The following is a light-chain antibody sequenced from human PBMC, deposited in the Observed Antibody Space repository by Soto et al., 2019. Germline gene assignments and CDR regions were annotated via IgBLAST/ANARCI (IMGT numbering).Light chain of an antibody. CDR1: SSNIGDNY. CDR3: GTWDSSLSVAV. Sequence: QSELTQPPSVSAAAGQKVTISCPGSSSNIGDNYVSWYQQVPGTAPKLLIYDNDQRSSGTPDRFSAYKSGTSATLGITGLQTGDEADYYCGTWDSSLSVAVFGGGTQLTVL. J-gene: IGLJ7*01. V-gene: IGLV1-51*01. CDR2: DND.